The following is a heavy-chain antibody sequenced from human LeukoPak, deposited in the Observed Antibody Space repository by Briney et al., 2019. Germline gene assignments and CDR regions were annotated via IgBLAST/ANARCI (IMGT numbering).Heavy chain of an antibody. Sequence: PGGSPRLSCAASGFTFSSYWMSWVRQAPGKGLEWVANIKQDGSEKYYVDSVKGRFTISRDNAKNSLYLQMNSLRAEDTAVYYCARSSIAARGWFDPWGQGTLVTVSP. D-gene: IGHD6-6*01. CDR3: ARSSIAARGWFDP. CDR1: GFTFSSYW. CDR2: IKQDGSEK. V-gene: IGHV3-7*05. J-gene: IGHJ5*02.